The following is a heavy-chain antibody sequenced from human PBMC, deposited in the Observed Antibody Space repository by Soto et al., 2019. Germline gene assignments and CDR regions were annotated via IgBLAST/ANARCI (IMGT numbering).Heavy chain of an antibody. Sequence: EVQLVESGGGLVQPGRSLSLSCAASGFNLDVYTMHWVRQPPGKGLEWVAGISWNGESVSYADSVKGRFTISRDNAKNSLSLHMASLRAEDTAFYYCVKDTYLLVGATHFDFWGQGALVTVSS. CDR1: GFNLDVYT. J-gene: IGHJ4*02. D-gene: IGHD1-26*01. CDR3: VKDTYLLVGATHFDF. V-gene: IGHV3-9*01. CDR2: ISWNGESV.